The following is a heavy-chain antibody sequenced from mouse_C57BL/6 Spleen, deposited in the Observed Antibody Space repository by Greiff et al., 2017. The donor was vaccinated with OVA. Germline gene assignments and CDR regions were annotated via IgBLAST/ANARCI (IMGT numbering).Heavy chain of an antibody. CDR2: IRNKANGYTT. CDR1: GFTFTDYY. V-gene: IGHV7-3*01. Sequence: EVKVVESGGGLVQPGGSLSLSCAASGFTFTDYYMSWVRQPPGKALEWLGFIRNKANGYTTEYSASVKGRFTISKENSQSILYLEMEALRAEGSATYYCERYLDVWGTGTTVTVSS. J-gene: IGHJ1*03. CDR3: ERYLDV.